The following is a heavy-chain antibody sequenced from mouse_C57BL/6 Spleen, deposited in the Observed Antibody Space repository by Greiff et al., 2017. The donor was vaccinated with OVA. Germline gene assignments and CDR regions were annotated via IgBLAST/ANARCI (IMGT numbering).Heavy chain of an antibody. J-gene: IGHJ1*03. CDR1: GYAFSSSW. Sequence: QVQLQQSGPELVKPGASVKISCKASGYAFSSSWMNWVKQRPGKGLEWIGRIYPGDGDTNYNGKFKGKATLTADKSSSTAYMQLSSLPSEDSAVYFCARGYGSSYLYWYFDVWGTGTTVTVSS. V-gene: IGHV1-82*01. D-gene: IGHD1-1*01. CDR2: IYPGDGDT. CDR3: ARGYGSSYLYWYFDV.